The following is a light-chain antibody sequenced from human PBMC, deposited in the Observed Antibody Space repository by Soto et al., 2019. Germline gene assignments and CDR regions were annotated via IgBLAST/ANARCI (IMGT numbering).Light chain of an antibody. J-gene: IGKJ1*01. CDR3: QQYGSSPPRT. V-gene: IGKV3-20*01. CDR2: GAS. CDR1: QSMGSN. Sequence: EIVMTQSPATMSVSPGERATLSCRASQSMGSNVAWYQQKPGQAPRLLIYGASNRATGIPDRFSGSGSGTDFTLTISRLEPEDFAVYYCQQYGSSPPRTFGQGTKVHI.